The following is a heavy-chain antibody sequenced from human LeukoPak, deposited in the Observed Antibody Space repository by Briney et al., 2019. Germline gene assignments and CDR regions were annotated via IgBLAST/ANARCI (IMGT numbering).Heavy chain of an antibody. V-gene: IGHV3-21*01. CDR2: ISSSSSYI. D-gene: IGHD3-10*01. CDR3: ASLGVTTFDY. CDR1: GFTFSSYS. Sequence: GRSLRLSCAAPGFTFSSYSMNWVRQAPGKGLEWVSSISSSSSYIYYADSVKGRFTISRDNAKNSLYLQMNSLRAEDTAVYYCASLGVTTFDYWGQGTLVTVSS. J-gene: IGHJ4*02.